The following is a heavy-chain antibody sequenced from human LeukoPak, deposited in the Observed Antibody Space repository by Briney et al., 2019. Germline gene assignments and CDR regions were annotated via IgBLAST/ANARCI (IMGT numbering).Heavy chain of an antibody. CDR2: IYYSGST. D-gene: IGHD5-24*01. Sequence: SETLSLTCTVSGGSISSSSYYWGWIRQPPGKGLEWIGSIYYSGSTYYNPSLRSRVTISVDTSKNQFSLKLSSVTAADTAVYYCARHRSGWLQSSFDYWGQGTLVTVSS. V-gene: IGHV4-39*01. J-gene: IGHJ4*02. CDR1: GGSISSSSYY. CDR3: ARHRSGWLQSSFDY.